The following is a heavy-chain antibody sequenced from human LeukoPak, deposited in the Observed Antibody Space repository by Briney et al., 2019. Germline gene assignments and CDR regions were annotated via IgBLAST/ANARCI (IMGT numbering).Heavy chain of an antibody. D-gene: IGHD3-22*01. J-gene: IGHJ4*02. CDR1: GFTFSSYA. V-gene: IGHV3-30*02. CDR3: AKDRDVSGYPYYFDY. CDR2: IWDGESNK. Sequence: GGSLRLSCAASGFTFSSYAMSWVRQAPGKGLEWVAVIWDGESNKYYADSVKGRFTISRDNSKNTLYLQMNSLGAEDTAVYYCAKDRDVSGYPYYFDYWGQGSLVTVSS.